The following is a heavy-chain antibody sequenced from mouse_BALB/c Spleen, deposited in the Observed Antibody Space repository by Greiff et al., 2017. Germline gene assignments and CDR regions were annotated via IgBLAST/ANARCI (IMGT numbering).Heavy chain of an antibody. CDR3: AKGRQLGHMDY. CDR1: GYTFSSYW. V-gene: IGHV1-9*01. Sequence: QVQLQQPGAELMKPGASVKISCKATGYTFSSYWIEWVKQRPGHGLEWIGEILPGSGSTNYNEKFKGKATFTADTSSNTAYMQLSSLTSEDSAVYYCAKGRQLGHMDYWGQGTSVTVSS. D-gene: IGHD3-2*01. CDR2: ILPGSGST. J-gene: IGHJ4*01.